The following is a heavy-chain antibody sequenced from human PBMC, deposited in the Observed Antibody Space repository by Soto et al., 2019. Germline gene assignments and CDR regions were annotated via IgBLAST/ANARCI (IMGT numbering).Heavy chain of an antibody. CDR2: INPSGGIT. Sequence: ASGKVSCKASGYTFASYYMHWVRQAPGQGLEWMGIINPSGGITSYAQKFQGRVTMTRDTSTSTAYMELRSLRSEDTAVYYCAREGYYDSSGYSTYYYYGMDVWGQGTTVTVSS. D-gene: IGHD3-22*01. CDR3: AREGYYDSSGYSTYYYYGMDV. V-gene: IGHV1-46*01. J-gene: IGHJ6*02. CDR1: GYTFASYY.